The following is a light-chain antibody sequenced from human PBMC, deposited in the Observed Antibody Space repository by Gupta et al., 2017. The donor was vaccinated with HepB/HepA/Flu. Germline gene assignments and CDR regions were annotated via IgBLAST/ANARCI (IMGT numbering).Light chain of an antibody. Sequence: QSALTQPPSASGSPGQSVTISCTGTSSDVGGYNYVSWYKQHPGKTPKLMIYEVSKRPSGVPDRFSGSKSGNTASLTVSGLQDEEEADYYCSSYAGSNNVVFGGGTKLTVL. CDR3: SSYAGSNNVV. J-gene: IGLJ2*01. CDR2: EVS. CDR1: SSDVGGYNY. V-gene: IGLV2-8*01.